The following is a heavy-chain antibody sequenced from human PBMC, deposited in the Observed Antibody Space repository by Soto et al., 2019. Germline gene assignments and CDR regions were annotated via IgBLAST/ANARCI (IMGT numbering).Heavy chain of an antibody. J-gene: IGHJ5*02. CDR2: INPSSGDA. V-gene: IGHV1-2*02. Sequence: QVQLVQSGAEVKTPGAAVRVSCNPSGYPFFGNYLHWVRQAPGPGLAWMAWINPSSGDAKYAQSFQGRVTLTRDASISTAYMEMSSLRSDDTSVYYCARGVGTRSFDPWGQGTLVTVSS. D-gene: IGHD1-26*01. CDR1: GYPFFGNY. CDR3: ARGVGTRSFDP.